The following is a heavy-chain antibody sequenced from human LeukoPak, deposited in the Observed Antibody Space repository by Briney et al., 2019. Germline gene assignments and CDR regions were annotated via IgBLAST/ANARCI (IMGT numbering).Heavy chain of an antibody. CDR2: INPNSGGT. CDR1: GYTFTGYY. V-gene: IGHV1-2*02. CDR3: ASTPASGLDYYYYYMDV. D-gene: IGHD3/OR15-3a*01. Sequence: ASVKVSCKASGYTFTGYYMHWVRQAPGQGLGWMGWINPNSGGTNYAQKFQGRVTMTRDTSISTAYMELSRLRSDDTAVYYCASTPASGLDYYYYYMDVWGKGTTVTISS. J-gene: IGHJ6*03.